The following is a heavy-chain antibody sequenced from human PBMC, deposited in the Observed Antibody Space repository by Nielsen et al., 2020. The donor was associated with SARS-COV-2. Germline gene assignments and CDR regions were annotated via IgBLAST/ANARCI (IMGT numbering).Heavy chain of an antibody. CDR1: GVSLSDFY. J-gene: IGHJ5*02. D-gene: IGHD3-10*01. V-gene: IGHV4-34*01. CDR3: ARGFGSGRFDP. CDR2: INQSGST. Sequence: SETLSLTCSVSGVSLSDFYFWTWIRPSPGTGLEWIGEINQSGSTSYSPSLKSRVTISFDTSKNQFSLTQTSVTAADTAVYYCARGFGSGRFDPWGQGTLVIVSS.